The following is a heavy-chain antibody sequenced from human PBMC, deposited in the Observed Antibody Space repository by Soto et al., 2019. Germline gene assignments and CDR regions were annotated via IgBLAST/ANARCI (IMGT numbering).Heavy chain of an antibody. Sequence: GGSLRLSCAASGFTFNNDAMSWVRQAPGKGLEWVSAISSSGYSTYYADSVKGRFTISRDNSKNTVYLQMNNLRAEDTAVYYCAKGSVVVAAKFDSWGQGTLVTVSS. CDR2: ISSSGYST. J-gene: IGHJ4*02. CDR1: GFTFNNDA. CDR3: AKGSVVVAAKFDS. V-gene: IGHV3-23*01. D-gene: IGHD2-21*02.